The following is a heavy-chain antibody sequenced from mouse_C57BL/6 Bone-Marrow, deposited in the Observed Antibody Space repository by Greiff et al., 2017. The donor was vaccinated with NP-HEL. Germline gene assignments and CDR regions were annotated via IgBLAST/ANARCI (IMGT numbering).Heavy chain of an antibody. CDR1: GYTFTSYW. Sequence: QVQLQQPGAELVKPGASVKLSCKASGYTFTSYWMHWVKQRPGQGLEWIGVIHPNSGSTNYNEKFKSKATLTVDKSSSTAYMQLSSLTSEDSAVYDCAPLGLREEYFDDWGTGTTVTVSS. J-gene: IGHJ1*03. CDR3: APLGLREEYFDD. D-gene: IGHD1-1*01. CDR2: IHPNSGST. V-gene: IGHV1-64*01.